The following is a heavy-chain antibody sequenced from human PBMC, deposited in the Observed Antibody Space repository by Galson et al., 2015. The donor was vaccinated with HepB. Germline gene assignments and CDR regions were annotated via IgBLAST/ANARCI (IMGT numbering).Heavy chain of an antibody. CDR3: ANAVGQNCDSIYFDY. D-gene: IGHD2-21*01. V-gene: IGHV3-23*01. CDR1: GFTFSNYA. Sequence: SLRLSCAASGFTFSNYAVSWVRQAPGKGLEWVSTINSRGDSTYYADSVKGRFAVSRDNSKNTLYLQMNSLRAEDTAVYYCANAVGQNCDSIYFDYWGQGTLVTVSS. CDR2: INSRGDST. J-gene: IGHJ4*02.